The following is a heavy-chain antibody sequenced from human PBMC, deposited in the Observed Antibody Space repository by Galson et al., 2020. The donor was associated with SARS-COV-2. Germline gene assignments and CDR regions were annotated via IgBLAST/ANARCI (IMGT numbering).Heavy chain of an antibody. CDR3: TTYSYGSLYYYYGMDV. J-gene: IGHJ6*02. V-gene: IGHV3-15*01. CDR1: GFTFSNAW. D-gene: IGHD5-18*01. CDR2: IKSKTDGGTT. Sequence: AGGSLRLSCAASGFTFSNAWMSWVRQAPGKGLEWVGRIKSKTDGGTTDYAAPVKGRFTISRDDSKNTLYLQMNSLKTEDTAVYYCTTYSYGSLYYYYGMDVWGQGTTVTVSS.